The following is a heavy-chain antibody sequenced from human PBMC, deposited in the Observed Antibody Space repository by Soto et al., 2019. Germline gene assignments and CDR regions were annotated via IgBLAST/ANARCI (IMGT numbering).Heavy chain of an antibody. CDR1: GGSFSGYY. J-gene: IGHJ4*02. CDR3: ARASNKRGYSSGPDY. CDR2: INHSGST. Sequence: SETLSLTCAVYGGSFSGYYWTWIRQPPGKGLEWIGEINHSGSTNCNPSLKSRVTISVDTSKNQFSLKLSSVTAADTAVYYCARASNKRGYSSGPDYWGQGTLVTV. D-gene: IGHD5-18*01. V-gene: IGHV4-34*01.